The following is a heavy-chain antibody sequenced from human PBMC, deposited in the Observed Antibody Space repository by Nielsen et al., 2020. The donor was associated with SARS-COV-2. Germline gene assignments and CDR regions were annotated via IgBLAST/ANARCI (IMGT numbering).Heavy chain of an antibody. J-gene: IGHJ4*02. CDR2: IYSSGSS. Sequence: SETLSLTCTVSGASINIDHWCWIRQPPGKGLEWIGHIYSSGSSNYNPTLKSRVTISVDTSKNQFSLRLSSVTSADTAVFYCARRRQTIDILTGFPQSYFDYWGQGILVTVSS. D-gene: IGHD3-9*01. CDR1: GASINIDH. CDR3: ARRRQTIDILTGFPQSYFDY. V-gene: IGHV4-59*01.